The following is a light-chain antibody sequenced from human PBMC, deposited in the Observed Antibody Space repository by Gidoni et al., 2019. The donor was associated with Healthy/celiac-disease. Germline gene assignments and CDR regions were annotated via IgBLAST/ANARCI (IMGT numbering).Light chain of an antibody. CDR1: QSISSY. Sequence: DIQITQSPSSLSASVGDRVTITCRASQSISSYLNWYQQKPGKAPKLLIYAASSLQSGVPSRFSGSGSGTDFTLTISSLQPEDFATYYCQQSYSTPITFGQETRLEIK. J-gene: IGKJ5*01. CDR2: AAS. CDR3: QQSYSTPIT. V-gene: IGKV1-39*01.